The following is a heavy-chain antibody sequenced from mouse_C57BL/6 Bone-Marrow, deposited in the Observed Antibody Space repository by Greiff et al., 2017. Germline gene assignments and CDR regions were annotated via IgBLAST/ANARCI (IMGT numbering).Heavy chain of an antibody. CDR1: GYSITSGYD. Sequence: EVKLQESGPGMVKPSQSLSLTCTVTGYSITSGYDWHWIRHFPGNKLEWMGYISYSGSTNYNPSLKSRISITHDTSKNHFFLKLKSVTTEDTATYYCARDDYSWLADWGQGTLVTVSA. CDR3: ARDDYSWLAD. CDR2: ISYSGST. D-gene: IGHD1-1*01. V-gene: IGHV3-1*01. J-gene: IGHJ3*01.